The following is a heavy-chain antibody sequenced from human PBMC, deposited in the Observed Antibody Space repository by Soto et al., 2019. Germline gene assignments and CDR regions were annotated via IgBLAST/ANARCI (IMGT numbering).Heavy chain of an antibody. J-gene: IGHJ6*02. D-gene: IGHD6-6*01. Sequence: ASVKVSCKASGYTFTSYDINWVRQATGQGLEWMGIINPSGGSTSYAQKFQGRVTMTRDTSTSTVYMELSSLRSEDTAVYYCARDPIAAHHYYYYGMDVWGQGTTVTVSS. CDR3: ARDPIAAHHYYYYGMDV. V-gene: IGHV1-46*01. CDR2: INPSGGST. CDR1: GYTFTSYD.